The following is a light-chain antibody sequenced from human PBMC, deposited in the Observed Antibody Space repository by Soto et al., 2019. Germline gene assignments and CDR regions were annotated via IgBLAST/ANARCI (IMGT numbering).Light chain of an antibody. Sequence: EIVMTQSPATLSVSPGERATLSCRASQRVSSNLAWYQQKPGQAPRLLIYGASTRATGIPARFSGSGSGTEFTLTISSLQSEDCAVYYCQQYNNWPTWTFGQRTKVEIK. CDR1: QRVSSN. CDR2: GAS. J-gene: IGKJ1*01. CDR3: QQYNNWPTWT. V-gene: IGKV3-15*01.